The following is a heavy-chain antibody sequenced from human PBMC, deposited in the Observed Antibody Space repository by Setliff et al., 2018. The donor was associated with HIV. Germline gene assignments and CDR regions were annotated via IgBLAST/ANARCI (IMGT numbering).Heavy chain of an antibody. Sequence: KTSETLSLTCTVSGDSFNGSHYLWGWIRQPPEKGLEWVGNVHSNWATYYNPSLNNRVTLSVDMSKNQFSLRLTSVPAAGTAVYYCASEPDYWGQGILVTVSS. CDR1: GDSFNGSHYL. CDR2: VHSNWAT. V-gene: IGHV4-39*07. CDR3: ASEPDY. J-gene: IGHJ4*02.